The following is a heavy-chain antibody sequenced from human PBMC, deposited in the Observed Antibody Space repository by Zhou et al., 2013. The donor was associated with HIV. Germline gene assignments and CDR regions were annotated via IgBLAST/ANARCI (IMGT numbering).Heavy chain of an antibody. V-gene: IGHV1-8*02. Sequence: QVQLVQSGAEVKKPGASVKVSCKASGYTFGGYDINWVRQATGQGLEWMGWMNPNSGNTGYAQKFQGRVTMTRDTSISTAYMELSGLRSEDTAVYYCARAPHYYGTGSYYKDHWGQGTLVTVSS. CDR3: ARAPHYYGTGSYYKDH. CDR2: MNPNSGNT. D-gene: IGHD3-10*01. J-gene: IGHJ4*02. CDR1: GYTFGGYD.